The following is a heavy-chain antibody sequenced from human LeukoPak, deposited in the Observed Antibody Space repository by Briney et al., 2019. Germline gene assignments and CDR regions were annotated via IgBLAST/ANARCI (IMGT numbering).Heavy chain of an antibody. CDR1: GFTFSSYS. CDR3: ARAPNWNDVFDY. V-gene: IGHV3-21*01. J-gene: IGHJ4*02. Sequence: GGSLRLSCAASGFTFSSYSMNWVRQAPGRGLELVSSISSSSSYIYYADSVKGRFTISRDNAKNSLYLQMNSLRAEDTAVYYCARAPNWNDVFDYWGQGTLVTVSS. CDR2: ISSSSSYI. D-gene: IGHD1-1*01.